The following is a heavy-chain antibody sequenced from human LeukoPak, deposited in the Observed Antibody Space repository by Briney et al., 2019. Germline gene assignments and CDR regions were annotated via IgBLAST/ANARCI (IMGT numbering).Heavy chain of an antibody. J-gene: IGHJ3*02. CDR3: ARPYSSGWRGAFDI. CDR1: GGSISSYY. CDR2: IYYSGST. V-gene: IGHV4-59*01. Sequence: PSETLSLTCTVSGGSISSYYWSWIRQPPGKGLEWIGNIYYSGSTNYNPSLKSRVTISVDTSKNQFSLRLNSVTAADTAVYYCARPYSSGWRGAFDIWGQGTMVTVSS. D-gene: IGHD6-25*01.